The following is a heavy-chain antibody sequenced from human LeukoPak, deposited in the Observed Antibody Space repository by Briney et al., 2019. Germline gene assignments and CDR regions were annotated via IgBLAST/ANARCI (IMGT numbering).Heavy chain of an antibody. CDR2: ISGSGGKT. CDR1: GFTLSSYA. V-gene: IGHV3-23*01. D-gene: IGHD6-19*01. Sequence: GGSLRLSCAASGFTLSSYAMSWVRQAPGKGLEWVSGISGSGGKTDYADSVKGRFTISRDNSKNTLYLQMNSLRAEDTAVYFCARRSGVAVAGAFDYWGQGTLVTVSS. CDR3: ARRSGVAVAGAFDY. J-gene: IGHJ4*02.